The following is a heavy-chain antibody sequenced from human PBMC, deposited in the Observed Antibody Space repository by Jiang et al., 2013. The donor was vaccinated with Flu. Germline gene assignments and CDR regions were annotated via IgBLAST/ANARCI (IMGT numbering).Heavy chain of an antibody. V-gene: IGHV4-34*01. CDR2: INHSGST. CDR1: GGSFSGYY. CDR3: ARATRGY. Sequence: LLKPSETLSLTCAVYGGSFSGYYWSWIRQPPGKGLEWIGEINHSGSTNYNPSLKSRVTISVDTSKNQFSLKLSSVTAADTAVYYCARATRGYWGQGTLVTVSS. J-gene: IGHJ4*02.